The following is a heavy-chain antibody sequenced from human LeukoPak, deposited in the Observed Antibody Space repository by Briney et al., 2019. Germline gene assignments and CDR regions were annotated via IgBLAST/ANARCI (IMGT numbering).Heavy chain of an antibody. CDR3: ARVGNYFLYYYYYYMDV. J-gene: IGHJ6*03. Sequence: GGSLRLSSAASGFTFSSYWMHWVRQAPGKGLVWVSRINTDGSSTSYADSVKGRCTISRDNAKNTLYLQMNSLRAEDTAVYYCARVGNYFLYYYYYYMDVWGKGTTVSVSS. V-gene: IGHV3-74*01. D-gene: IGHD1-7*01. CDR1: GFTFSSYW. CDR2: INTDGSST.